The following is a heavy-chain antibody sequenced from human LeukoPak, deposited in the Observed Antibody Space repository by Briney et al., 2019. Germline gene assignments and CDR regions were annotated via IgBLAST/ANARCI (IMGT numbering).Heavy chain of an antibody. Sequence: TGWSLRVSCAASGFTFSSDWMSWVRQAPGKGLEWVANIKQDGSEKYYVDSVKGRFTISRDNAKNSLYLQMNSLRAEDTAVYYCARDGLTKDVWGQGTTVTVSS. D-gene: IGHD4/OR15-4a*01. CDR2: IKQDGSEK. V-gene: IGHV3-7*01. CDR1: GFTFSSDW. CDR3: ARDGLTKDV. J-gene: IGHJ6*02.